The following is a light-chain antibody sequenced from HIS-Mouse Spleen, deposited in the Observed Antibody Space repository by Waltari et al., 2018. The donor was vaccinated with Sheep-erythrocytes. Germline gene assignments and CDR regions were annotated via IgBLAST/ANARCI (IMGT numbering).Light chain of an antibody. CDR2: DVS. J-gene: IGLJ1*01. Sequence: QSALTQPRSVSGSPGQSVTISCTGTSSDVGCYNYLSVYQQHPGKAPKLMIYDVSKRPSGVPDRFSGSKSGNTASLTISGLQAEDEADYYCCSYAGSYNHVFATGTKVTVL. CDR1: SSDVGCYNY. CDR3: CSYAGSYNHV. V-gene: IGLV2-11*01.